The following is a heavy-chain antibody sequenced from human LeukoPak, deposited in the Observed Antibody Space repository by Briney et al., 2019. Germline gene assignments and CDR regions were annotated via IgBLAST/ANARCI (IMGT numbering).Heavy chain of an antibody. J-gene: IGHJ4*02. CDR3: ARLHSSSWYLYYFDY. V-gene: IGHV1-8*03. CDR1: GYTFTSYD. D-gene: IGHD6-13*01. Sequence: GASVKVSCKASGYTFTSYDINWVRQATGQGLEWMGWMNPNSGNTGYAQKFQGRVTITRNNSISTAYMELSSLRSEDTAVYYCARLHSSSWYLYYFDYWGQGTLVTVSS. CDR2: MNPNSGNT.